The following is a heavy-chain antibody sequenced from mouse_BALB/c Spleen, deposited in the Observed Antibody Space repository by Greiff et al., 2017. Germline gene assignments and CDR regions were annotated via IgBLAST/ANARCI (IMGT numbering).Heavy chain of an antibody. D-gene: IGHD2-4*01. CDR3: ARSMIYYDYDGFAY. Sequence: VQLKQSGPELVKPGASVKMSCKASGYTFTSYVMHWVKQKPGQGLEWIGYINPYNDGTKYNEKFKGKATLTSDKSSSTAYMELSSLTSEDSAVYYCARSMIYYDYDGFAYWGQGTLVTVSA. CDR1: GYTFTSYV. J-gene: IGHJ3*01. V-gene: IGHV1-14*01. CDR2: INPYNDGT.